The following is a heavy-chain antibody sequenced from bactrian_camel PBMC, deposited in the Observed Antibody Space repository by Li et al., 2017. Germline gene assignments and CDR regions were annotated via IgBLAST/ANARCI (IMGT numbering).Heavy chain of an antibody. Sequence: HVQLVESGGGSVQAGGSLNISCTVSVHTYIYSTNCPGWFRQAPGKEREGVAAVYTGGGSTYYADSVKGRFTLSKDNAKSTLYMQMNSLKPEDTGVYYCAAEPGSTCRRFDRHWTYWGQGTQVTVS. D-gene: IGHD8*01. CDR1: VHTYIYSTNC. J-gene: IGHJ4*01. V-gene: IGHV3S54*01. CDR2: VYTGGGST. CDR3: AAEPGSTCRRFDRHWTY.